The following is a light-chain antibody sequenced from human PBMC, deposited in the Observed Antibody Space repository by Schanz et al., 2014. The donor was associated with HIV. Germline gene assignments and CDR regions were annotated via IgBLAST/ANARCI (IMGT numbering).Light chain of an antibody. CDR1: QTIGRW. CDR3: QQYTRYPPFT. V-gene: IGKV1-5*03. J-gene: IGKJ2*01. Sequence: IQMTQSPSTVSASVGDRVTLTCRASQTIGRWLAWYQQKPGKAPKLLISRASTLESGVPSRFTGSGSGTEFTLTISSLQPDDLATYYCQQYTRYPPFTFGQGTKLEIK. CDR2: RAS.